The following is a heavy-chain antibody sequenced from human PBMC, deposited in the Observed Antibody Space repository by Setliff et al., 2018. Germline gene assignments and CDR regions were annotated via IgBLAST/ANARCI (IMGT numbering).Heavy chain of an antibody. CDR2: INTDTGNP. V-gene: IGHV7-4-1*02. CDR1: GYTFTTYA. Sequence: ASVKVSCKASGYTFTTYAIGWMRQAPGQGPEWMGWINTDTGNPTSAQGFTGRFVFSLDTSVSTAYLQISSLKAEDTALYYCARVGTGSLLDYWGQGTLVTVSS. J-gene: IGHJ4*02. D-gene: IGHD1-1*01. CDR3: ARVGTGSLLDY.